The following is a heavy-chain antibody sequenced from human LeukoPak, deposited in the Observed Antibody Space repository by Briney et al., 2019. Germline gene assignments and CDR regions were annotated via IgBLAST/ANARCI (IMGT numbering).Heavy chain of an antibody. J-gene: IGHJ4*02. CDR1: GGSISSSSYY. D-gene: IGHD2-8*01. CDR3: ARGEYCTNGVCSTFDY. CDR2: IYYSGST. V-gene: IGHV4-39*01. Sequence: PSETLSLTCTVSGGSISSSSYYWGWIRQPPGKGLEWIGCIYYSGSTYYNPSLKSRVTISVDTSKNQFSLKLSSVTAADTAVYYCARGEYCTNGVCSTFDYWGQGTLVTVSS.